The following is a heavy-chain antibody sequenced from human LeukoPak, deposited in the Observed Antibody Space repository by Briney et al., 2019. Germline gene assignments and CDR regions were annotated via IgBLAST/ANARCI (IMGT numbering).Heavy chain of an antibody. V-gene: IGHV1-69*13. D-gene: IGHD3-22*01. CDR1: GYTFTNYT. J-gene: IGHJ4*02. CDR3: ARVGDSSGYYYFDY. Sequence: GASVKVSCKASGYTFTNYTINWVRQAPGQGLEWMGGIIPIFGTANYAQKFQGRVTITADESTSTAYMELSSLRSEDTAVYYCARVGDSSGYYYFDYWGQGILVTVSS. CDR2: IIPIFGTA.